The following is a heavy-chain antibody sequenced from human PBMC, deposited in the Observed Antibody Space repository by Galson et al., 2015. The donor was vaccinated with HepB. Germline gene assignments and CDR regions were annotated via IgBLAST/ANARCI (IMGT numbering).Heavy chain of an antibody. J-gene: IGHJ5*02. CDR3: VRDSSTWVRGWFDP. Sequence: SLRLSCADSGFTFSDYYMNWIRQAPGKGLEWVSYISTSSNIIYYADSVKGRFTISRDNAKNSLYLQMNSLRAEDTAVYYCVRDSSTWVRGWFDPWGQGTLVIVSS. D-gene: IGHD6-13*01. V-gene: IGHV3-11*01. CDR2: ISTSSNII. CDR1: GFTFSDYY.